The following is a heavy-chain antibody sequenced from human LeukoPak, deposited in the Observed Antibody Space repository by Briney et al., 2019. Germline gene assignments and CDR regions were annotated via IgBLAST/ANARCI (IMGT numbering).Heavy chain of an antibody. D-gene: IGHD5-18*01. Sequence: SVKVSCKASGGTFSSYAISWVRQAPGQGLEWMGGITPIFGTANYAQKFQGRVTITADESTSTAYMELSSLRSEDTAVYYCALGYSYGNFDYWGQGTLVTVSS. V-gene: IGHV1-69*01. J-gene: IGHJ4*02. CDR3: ALGYSYGNFDY. CDR1: GGTFSSYA. CDR2: ITPIFGTA.